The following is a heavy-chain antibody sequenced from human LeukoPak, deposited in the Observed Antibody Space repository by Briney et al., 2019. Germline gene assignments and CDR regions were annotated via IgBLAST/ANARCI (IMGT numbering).Heavy chain of an antibody. J-gene: IGHJ6*04. Sequence: GGSLRLSCAVSGFTFSSYSMNWVRQAPGKGLEWVSYISSSSSTIYYADSVKGRFTISRDNAKNSLYLQMNSLRAEDTAVYYCAELGITMIGGVWGKGTTVTISS. V-gene: IGHV3-48*04. CDR1: GFTFSSYS. CDR2: ISSSSSTI. CDR3: AELGITMIGGV. D-gene: IGHD3-10*02.